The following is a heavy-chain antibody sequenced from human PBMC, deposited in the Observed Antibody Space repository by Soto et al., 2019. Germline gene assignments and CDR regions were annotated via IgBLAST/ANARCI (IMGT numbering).Heavy chain of an antibody. CDR3: ARAIGWFGELLGGYYFDY. J-gene: IGHJ4*02. Sequence: QLQLQESGSGLVKPSQTLSLTCAVSGGSISSGGYSWSWIRQPPGKGLEWIGYIYHSGSTYYNPSLKSRVTISEDRSKNQLSRKLRSVTAADTALYYCARAIGWFGELLGGYYFDYWGQGTLVTVSS. D-gene: IGHD3-10*01. V-gene: IGHV4-30-2*01. CDR1: GGSISSGGYS. CDR2: IYHSGST.